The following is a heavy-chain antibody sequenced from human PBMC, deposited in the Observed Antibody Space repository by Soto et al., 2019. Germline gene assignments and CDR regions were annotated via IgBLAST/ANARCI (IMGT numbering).Heavy chain of an antibody. CDR1: GYTFTSYD. J-gene: IGHJ3*02. V-gene: IGHV1-8*01. CDR2: MNPNSGNT. D-gene: IGHD3-16*02. CDR3: AGGRGGTYYDDIWGSYRSPDAFDI. Sequence: QVQLVQSGAEVKKPGASVKVSCKASGYTFTSYDINWVRQATGQGLEWMGWMNPNSGNTGYAQKCEGGVTITRHNALSTACMELGGLGSEERAVYYCAGGRGGTYYDDIWGSYRSPDAFDIWGQGTMVTVSS.